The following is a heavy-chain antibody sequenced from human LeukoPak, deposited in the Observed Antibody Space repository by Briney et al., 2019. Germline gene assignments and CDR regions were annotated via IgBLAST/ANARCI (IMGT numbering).Heavy chain of an antibody. CDR2: IHHSGST. V-gene: IGHV4-34*01. D-gene: IGHD3-10*01. Sequence: PSETLSLTCAVYGGSFSGYYWSWIRQPPGKGLEWIGEIHHSGSTNYNPSLKGRVTISVDTSKNQFSLKLSSVTAADTAVYYCAGIWPDNWGQGTLVIVSS. CDR1: GGSFSGYY. J-gene: IGHJ4*02. CDR3: AGIWPDN.